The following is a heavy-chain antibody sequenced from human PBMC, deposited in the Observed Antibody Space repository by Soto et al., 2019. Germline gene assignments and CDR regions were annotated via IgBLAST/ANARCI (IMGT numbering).Heavy chain of an antibody. CDR1: GFTFSSYE. J-gene: IGHJ4*02. V-gene: IGHV3-48*03. CDR2: ISSSGSTI. CDR3: ASGSGDSSSYYYDY. D-gene: IGHD3-22*01. Sequence: GGSLRLSCAASGFTFSSYEMNWVRQAPGKGLEWVSYISSSGSTIYYADSVKGRFTISRDNAKNSLYLQMNSLRAEDTAVYYCASGSGDSSSYYYDYWGQGTLVTVSS.